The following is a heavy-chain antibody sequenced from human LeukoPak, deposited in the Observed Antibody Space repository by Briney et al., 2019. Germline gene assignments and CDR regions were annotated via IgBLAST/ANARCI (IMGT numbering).Heavy chain of an antibody. J-gene: IGHJ4*02. CDR1: GYTLTELS. Sequence: GASVKVSCKVSGYTLTELSMHWVRQAPGKGLEWMGGFDPEDGETIYAQKFQGRVTMTEDTSTDTAYMELSSLRSEDTAVYYCATGGSSWYNFDYWGQGTLVTVSS. D-gene: IGHD6-13*01. CDR3: ATGGSSWYNFDY. V-gene: IGHV1-24*01. CDR2: FDPEDGET.